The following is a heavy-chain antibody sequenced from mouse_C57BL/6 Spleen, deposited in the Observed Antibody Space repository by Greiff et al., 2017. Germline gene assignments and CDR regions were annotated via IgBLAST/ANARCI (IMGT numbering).Heavy chain of an antibody. V-gene: IGHV1-26*01. J-gene: IGHJ3*01. Sequence: EVKLQQSGPELVKPGASVKISCKASGYTFTDYYMNWVKQSHGKSLEWIGDINPNNGGTSYNQKFKGKATLTVDKSSSTAYMELRSLTSEDSAVYYCARFGDGFAYWGQGTLVTVSA. CDR2: INPNNGGT. D-gene: IGHD3-1*01. CDR3: ARFGDGFAY. CDR1: GYTFTDYY.